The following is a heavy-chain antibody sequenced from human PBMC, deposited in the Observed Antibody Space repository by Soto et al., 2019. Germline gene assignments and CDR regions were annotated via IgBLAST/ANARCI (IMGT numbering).Heavy chain of an antibody. Sequence: SETLSLTCAVYGGSLSGYYWSWIRQPPGKGLEWIGEINHSGSTNYNPSLKSRVTISVDTSKNQFSLKLSSVTAADTAVYYCARGGVLWFGEFRDYYGMDVWGQGTTVTVSS. J-gene: IGHJ6*02. D-gene: IGHD3-10*01. CDR2: INHSGST. CDR1: GGSLSGYY. V-gene: IGHV4-34*01. CDR3: ARGGVLWFGEFRDYYGMDV.